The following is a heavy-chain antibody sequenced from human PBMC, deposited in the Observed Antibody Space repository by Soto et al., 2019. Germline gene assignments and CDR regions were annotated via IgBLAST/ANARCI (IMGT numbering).Heavy chain of an antibody. V-gene: IGHV4-31*03. CDR1: GGSISSGGYY. D-gene: IGHD3-9*01. J-gene: IGHJ5*02. CDR3: ARGYYDILTGYRKRTDPFDP. Sequence: SETLSLTCTVSGGSISSGGYYWSWIRQHPGKGLEWIGYIYYSGSTHYNPSLKSRVTISVDTSKNQFSLKLSSVTAADTAVYYCARGYYDILTGYRKRTDPFDPWGQGTLVTVSS. CDR2: IYYSGST.